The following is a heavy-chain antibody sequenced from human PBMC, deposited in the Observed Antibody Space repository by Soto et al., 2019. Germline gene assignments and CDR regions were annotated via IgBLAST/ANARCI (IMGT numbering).Heavy chain of an antibody. CDR1: GYTFTSYY. D-gene: IGHD2-8*01. CDR2: INPSGGST. V-gene: IGHV1-46*01. CDR3: VRGPSSSNHYHTNGYPYYFAF. J-gene: IGHJ4*02. Sequence: ASVKVSCKASGYTFTSYYMHWVRQAPGQGLEWMGIINPSGGSTSYAQKFQGRVTMTRDTSTSTVYMELSSLRSEDTAVYYCVRGPSSSNHYHTNGYPYYFAFWGKGTLVTVS.